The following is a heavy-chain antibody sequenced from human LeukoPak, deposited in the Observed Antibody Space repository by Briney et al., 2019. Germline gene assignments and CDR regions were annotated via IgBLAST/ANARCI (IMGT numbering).Heavy chain of an antibody. V-gene: IGHV4-59*01. CDR2: IYYSGST. J-gene: IGHJ4*02. CDR3: ARSRSSSWFLFDY. Sequence: SETLSLTCTVSGASISSYYWSWVRQPPGKGLEWIGYIYYSGSTNYNPSLKSRVTISVDTSKNQFSLKLNSVTAADTAVYYCARSRSSSWFLFDYWGQGTLVTVSS. CDR1: GASISSYY. D-gene: IGHD6-13*01.